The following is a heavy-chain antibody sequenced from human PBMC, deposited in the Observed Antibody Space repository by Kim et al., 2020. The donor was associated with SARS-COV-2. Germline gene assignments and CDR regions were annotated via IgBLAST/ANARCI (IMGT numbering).Heavy chain of an antibody. Sequence: CAVSGGSISSYYWSWIRQPPGKGLEWIGYIYYSGSTNYNPSLKSRVTISVDTSKNQFFLKLSSVTAADTAVYYCARGYYDFWSGYYSGYYGMDVWGQGTKVTV. CDR2: IYYSGST. J-gene: IGHJ6*02. V-gene: IGHV4-59*13. CDR3: ARGYYDFWSGYYSGYYGMDV. CDR1: GGSISSYY. D-gene: IGHD3-3*01.